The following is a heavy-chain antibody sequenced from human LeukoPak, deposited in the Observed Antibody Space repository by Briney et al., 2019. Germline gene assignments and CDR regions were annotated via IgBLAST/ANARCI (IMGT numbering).Heavy chain of an antibody. CDR2: MYYSETT. J-gene: IGHJ4*02. D-gene: IGHD1-14*01. Sequence: SETLSLTCTVSGGSISSSNFYWGWIRQPPGKGLEWIGSMYYSETTYYNPSLKSRVTISVDKSKNQFSLKLSSVTAADTAVYYCARARSEDHFDYWGQGTLVTVSS. CDR3: ARARSEDHFDY. CDR1: GGSISSSNFY. V-gene: IGHV4-39*07.